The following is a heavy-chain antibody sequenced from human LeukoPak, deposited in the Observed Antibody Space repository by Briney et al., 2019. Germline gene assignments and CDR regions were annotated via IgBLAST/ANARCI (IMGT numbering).Heavy chain of an antibody. CDR2: ISGSGGST. D-gene: IGHD6-13*01. V-gene: IGHV3-23*01. Sequence: GGSLRLSCAASGFTFSSYAMSWVRQAPGKGLEWVSAISGSGGSTYYADSVKGRFTISRDNSKNTLYLQMNSLRTEDTAVYYCAKTPYSSSWYGVGYFDYWGQGTLVTVSS. CDR1: GFTFSSYA. J-gene: IGHJ4*02. CDR3: AKTPYSSSWYGVGYFDY.